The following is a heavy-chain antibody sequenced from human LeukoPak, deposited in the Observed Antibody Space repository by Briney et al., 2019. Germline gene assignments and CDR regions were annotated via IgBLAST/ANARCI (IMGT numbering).Heavy chain of an antibody. Sequence: GGSLRLSCAASGFTFDDYAMHWVRQAPGKGLEWVSGISWNSGSIGYADSVKGRFTISRDNAKNSLYLQMNSLRAEDTAVYYCARDLPGYGGGYWGQGTLVTVSS. CDR2: ISWNSGSI. J-gene: IGHJ4*02. CDR1: GFTFDDYA. CDR3: ARDLPGYGGGY. V-gene: IGHV3-9*01. D-gene: IGHD3-16*01.